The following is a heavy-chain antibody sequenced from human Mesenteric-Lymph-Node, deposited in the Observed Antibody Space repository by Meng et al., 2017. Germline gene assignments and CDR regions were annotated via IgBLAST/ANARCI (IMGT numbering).Heavy chain of an antibody. CDR3: ARDLSITMIVVVRVNWFDP. J-gene: IGHJ5*02. Sequence: SETLSLTCTVSGGSISSSSYYWGWIRQPPGKGLEWIGSIYYSGSTYYNPSLKSRVTISVDTSKNQFSLKLSSVTAADTAVYYCARDLSITMIVVVRVNWFDPWGQGTLVTVSS. CDR2: IYYSGST. V-gene: IGHV4-39*07. D-gene: IGHD3-22*01. CDR1: GGSISSSSYY.